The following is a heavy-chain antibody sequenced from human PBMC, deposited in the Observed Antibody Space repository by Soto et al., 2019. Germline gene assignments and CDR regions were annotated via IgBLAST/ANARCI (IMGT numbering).Heavy chain of an antibody. CDR1: GFAFSSYW. V-gene: IGHV3-74*01. Sequence: EVHLVESGGGSVQPGGSLKLSCAGSGFAFSSYWIHWVRQVPGKGLVWVSRINGDGSTTSYADSVRGRFTISRDNAKDTLYLQMNSLRAEATALYYCARVGQGRYYFDYWGQGTLVTVSS. CDR2: INGDGSTT. J-gene: IGHJ4*02. CDR3: ARVGQGRYYFDY.